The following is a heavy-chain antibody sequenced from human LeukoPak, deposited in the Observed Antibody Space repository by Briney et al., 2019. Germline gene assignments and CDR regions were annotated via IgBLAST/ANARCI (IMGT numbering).Heavy chain of an antibody. CDR3: ARGDIVVVPAQTNTFYYYYYYYVDV. D-gene: IGHD2-2*01. Sequence: ASVKVSCKASGYTFTSYDINWVRQATGQGLEWMGWMNPNSGNTGYAQKFQGRVTMTRNTSISTAYMELSSLRSEDTAVYYCARGDIVVVPAQTNTFYYYYYYYVDVWGKGTTVTVSS. J-gene: IGHJ6*03. CDR2: MNPNSGNT. CDR1: GYTFTSYD. V-gene: IGHV1-8*01.